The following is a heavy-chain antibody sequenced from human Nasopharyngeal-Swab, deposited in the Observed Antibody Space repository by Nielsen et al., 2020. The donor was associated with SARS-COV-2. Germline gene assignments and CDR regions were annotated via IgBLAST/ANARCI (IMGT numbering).Heavy chain of an antibody. D-gene: IGHD3-3*01. V-gene: IGHV4-34*01. Sequence: SATMSLAWAVYGGSFSGYYWSWIRQPPGKGLEWIGEINHSGSTNYNPSLKRRVTIRVDTSKNQFSLKLSSVTAADTAVYYCARSYDFGGGYHYNWFDPWGQGTLVTVSS. J-gene: IGHJ5*02. CDR1: GGSFSGYY. CDR3: ARSYDFGGGYHYNWFDP. CDR2: INHSGST.